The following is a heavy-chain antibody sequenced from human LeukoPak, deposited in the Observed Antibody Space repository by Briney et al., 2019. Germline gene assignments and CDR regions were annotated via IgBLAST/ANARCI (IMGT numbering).Heavy chain of an antibody. Sequence: PSGTLSLTCAVSGGSISSSNWWSWVRQPPGKGLEWIGEIYHSGSTNYNPSLKSRVTISVDTSNNQFSLNLRSVTAADTAVYYCATTTSGGDAFDIWGQGTMVTVSS. CDR3: ATTTSGGDAFDI. J-gene: IGHJ3*02. D-gene: IGHD1-26*01. CDR2: IYHSGST. CDR1: GGSISSSNW. V-gene: IGHV4-4*02.